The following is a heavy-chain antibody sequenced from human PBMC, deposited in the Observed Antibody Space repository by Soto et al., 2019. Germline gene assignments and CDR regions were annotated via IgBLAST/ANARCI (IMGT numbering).Heavy chain of an antibody. Sequence: GGSLRLSCAASGFTFSSYAMSWVRQAPGKGLEWVSAISGSGDRTYYADSATGRFTISRDNSKNTLYWQMHSLGAEDTAVYFCAKDTVAIRSFYFDSWAQGTLVTVSS. V-gene: IGHV3-23*01. CDR3: AKDTVAIRSFYFDS. CDR2: ISGSGDRT. J-gene: IGHJ4*02. D-gene: IGHD2-21*01. CDR1: GFTFSSYA.